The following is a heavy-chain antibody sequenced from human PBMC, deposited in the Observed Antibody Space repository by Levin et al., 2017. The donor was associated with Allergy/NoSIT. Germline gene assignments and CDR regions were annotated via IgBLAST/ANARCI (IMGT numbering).Heavy chain of an antibody. V-gene: IGHV1-18*01. D-gene: IGHD3-3*01. CDR1: GYNFTNYG. J-gene: IGHJ6*03. CDR3: ARVGIDFWGVYQKSWCYMDV. CDR2: ISAYNGNT. Sequence: GESLKISCKASGYNFTNYGISWVRQAPGQGLEWMGWISAYNGNTNYAQKFQGRVTMTRQTSTNTAYMELRSLRSDDTAVYYCARVGIDFWGVYQKSWCYMDVWGQGTTVTVSS.